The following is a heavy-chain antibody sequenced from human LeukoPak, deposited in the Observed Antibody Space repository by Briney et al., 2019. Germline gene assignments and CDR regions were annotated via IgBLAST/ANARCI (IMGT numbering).Heavy chain of an antibody. V-gene: IGHV3-30-3*01. CDR2: ISYDGSNK. CDR3: ARDSPNCSGGSCYATGDWFDP. Sequence: GRSLRLSCAASGFTFSSYAMHWVRQAPGKGLEWVAVISYDGSNKYYADSVKGRFTISRDNSKNTLYLQMNSLRAEDTAVYYCARDSPNCSGGSCYATGDWFDPWGQGTLVTVSS. CDR1: GFTFSSYA. D-gene: IGHD2-15*01. J-gene: IGHJ5*02.